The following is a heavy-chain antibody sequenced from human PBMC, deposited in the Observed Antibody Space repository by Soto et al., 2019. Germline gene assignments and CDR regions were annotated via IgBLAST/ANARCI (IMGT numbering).Heavy chain of an antibody. D-gene: IGHD6-13*01. J-gene: IGHJ3*02. Sequence: PSQTLSRTCAISGDSVASNSAAWNWIRQSPSRGLEWLGRTYYRSKWYNDYAVSVKSRITINPDTSKNQFSLQLNSVTPEDTAVYYCARDRNPEYSSSWYAFAFDIWGQGTMLTVSS. V-gene: IGHV6-1*01. CDR1: GDSVASNSAA. CDR2: TYYRSKWYN. CDR3: ARDRNPEYSSSWYAFAFDI.